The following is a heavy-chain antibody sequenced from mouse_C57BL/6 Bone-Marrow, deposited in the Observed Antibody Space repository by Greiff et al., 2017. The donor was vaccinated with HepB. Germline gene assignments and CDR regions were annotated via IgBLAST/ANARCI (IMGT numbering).Heavy chain of an antibody. CDR1: GYTFTSYW. Sequence: QVQLQQPGAELVKPGASVKLSCKASGYTFTSYWMHWVKQRPGQGLEWIGMIHPNSGSTNYNEKFKSKATLTVGKSSSTAYMQLSSLTSEDSAVYYFARRAYYSTHSLGYWGQGTTLTVSS. D-gene: IGHD2-5*01. CDR3: ARRAYYSTHSLGY. V-gene: IGHV1-64*01. J-gene: IGHJ2*01. CDR2: IHPNSGST.